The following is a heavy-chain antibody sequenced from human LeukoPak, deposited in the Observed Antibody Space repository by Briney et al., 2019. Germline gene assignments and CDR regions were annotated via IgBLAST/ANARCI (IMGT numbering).Heavy chain of an antibody. V-gene: IGHV4-31*03. CDR2: IYYSGST. Sequence: PSETLSLTCTVSGGSISSGGYYWSWIRQHPGKGLEWIGYIYYSGSTYYNPSLKSRVTISVDTSKNQFSLKLSSVTAADTAVYYCARFAPARIAVAGHSYTFDYWGQGTLVTVSS. D-gene: IGHD6-19*01. J-gene: IGHJ4*02. CDR1: GGSISSGGYY. CDR3: ARFAPARIAVAGHSYTFDY.